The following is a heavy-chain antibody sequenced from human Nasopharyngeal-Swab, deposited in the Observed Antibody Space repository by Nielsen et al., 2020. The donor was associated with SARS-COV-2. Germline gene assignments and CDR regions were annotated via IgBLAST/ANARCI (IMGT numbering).Heavy chain of an antibody. CDR3: ARAGNGSGSYHYYYYYMDV. V-gene: IGHV4-59*12. Sequence: SETLSLTCTVSGGSISSYYWSWIRQPPGKGLEWIGYIYYSGSTNYNPSLKSRVTISVDTSKNQFSLKLSSVTAADTAVYYCARAGNGSGSYHYYYYYMDVWGKGTTVTVSS. J-gene: IGHJ6*03. CDR2: IYYSGST. CDR1: GGSISSYY. D-gene: IGHD3-10*01.